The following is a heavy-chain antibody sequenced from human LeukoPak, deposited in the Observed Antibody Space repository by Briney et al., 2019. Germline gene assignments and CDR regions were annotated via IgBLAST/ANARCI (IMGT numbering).Heavy chain of an antibody. D-gene: IGHD1-26*01. CDR2: ISGSGGST. V-gene: IGHV3-23*01. CDR3: AKDLTSYSTGSFDY. Sequence: GGSLRLSCAASGFTFSSYAMSWVRQAPGKGLEWVSAISGSGGSTYYADSVKGRFTISRGNSKNTLYLQMNSLRAEDTAVYYCAKDLTSYSTGSFDYWGQGTLVTVSS. CDR1: GFTFSSYA. J-gene: IGHJ4*02.